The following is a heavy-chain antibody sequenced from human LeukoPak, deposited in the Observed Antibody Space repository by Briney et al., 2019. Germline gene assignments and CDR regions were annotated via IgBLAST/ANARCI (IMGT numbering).Heavy chain of an antibody. D-gene: IGHD3-22*01. V-gene: IGHV3-23*01. CDR2: ISGSGGST. J-gene: IGHJ4*02. Sequence: GGSLRLSCAASGFTFSSYAMSWVRQAPGKGLEWVSAISGSGGSTYYADSVKGRFTISRDNSKHALYLQMNSLRAEDTAVYYCAKSPGSPYDSSGYYVDYWGQGTLVTVSS. CDR1: GFTFSSYA. CDR3: AKSPGSPYDSSGYYVDY.